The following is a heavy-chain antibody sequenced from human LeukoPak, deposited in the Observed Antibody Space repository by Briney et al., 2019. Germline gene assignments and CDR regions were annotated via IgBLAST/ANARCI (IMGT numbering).Heavy chain of an antibody. D-gene: IGHD4-17*01. J-gene: IGHJ4*02. CDR2: IYTSGST. V-gene: IGHV4-61*02. Sequence: PSGTLSLTCSVSGDSISSARYYWSWIRQPAGKGLEWIGRIYTSGSTDYNPSLKSRVTISVDTSKNQFSLKLSSVTAAETAVYYCAREREGPYGYLDYWGQGTLVTVSS. CDR1: GDSISSARYY. CDR3: AREREGPYGYLDY.